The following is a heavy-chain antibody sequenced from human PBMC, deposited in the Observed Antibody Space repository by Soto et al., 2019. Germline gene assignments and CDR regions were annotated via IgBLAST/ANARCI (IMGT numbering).Heavy chain of an antibody. CDR1: GFTFTSSA. CDR2: IVVGSGNT. D-gene: IGHD4-17*01. V-gene: IGHV1-58*02. CDR3: AAVSYGDPYYFDY. Sequence: GASVKLSCKASGFTFTSSAMQWVRQARGQRLEWIGWIVVGSGNTNYAQKFQERVTITRDMSTSTAYMELSSLRSEDTAVYYCAAVSYGDPYYFDYWGQGTLVTVSS. J-gene: IGHJ4*02.